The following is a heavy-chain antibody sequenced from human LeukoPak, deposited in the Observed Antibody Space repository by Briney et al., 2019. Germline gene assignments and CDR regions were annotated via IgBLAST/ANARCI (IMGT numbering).Heavy chain of an antibody. Sequence: SETLSLTCTVSGGSSSSSNCDWGGIRQPPGEGVEWIGNSDYRGSTYYNPCLKTRVTISLETSKNKFSRRLSSVTAAESAVYYCARVVPGLQLEWLWCWFDPWGQGTLVTVSS. J-gene: IGHJ5*02. CDR3: ARVVPGLQLEWLWCWFDP. CDR1: GGSSSSSNCD. D-gene: IGHD3-3*01. V-gene: IGHV4-39*01. CDR2: SDYRGST.